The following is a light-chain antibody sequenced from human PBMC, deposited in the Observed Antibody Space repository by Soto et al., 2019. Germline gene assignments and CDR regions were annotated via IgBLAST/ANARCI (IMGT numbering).Light chain of an antibody. CDR1: SSNIGAGFD. CDR3: QSYDSSLSGVI. V-gene: IGLV1-40*01. CDR2: ANT. J-gene: IGLJ2*01. Sequence: QSVLTQPPSVSGAPGQRVAISCTGSSSNIGAGFDVHWYQQLPGTAPKLLIYANTNRPSGVPDRFSGSKSGTSASLAITGLQAEDDADYYCQSYDSSLSGVIFDGGTKLTVL.